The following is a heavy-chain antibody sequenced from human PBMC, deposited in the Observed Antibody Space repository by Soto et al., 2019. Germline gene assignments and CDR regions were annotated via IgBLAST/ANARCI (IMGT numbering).Heavy chain of an antibody. CDR2: ISYDGSNK. V-gene: IGHV3-30*18. CDR3: AKDLVVPAAKDYYYYGMDV. J-gene: IGHJ6*02. Sequence: GGSLRLSCAASGFTFSSYGMHWVRQAPGKGLEWVAVISYDGSNKYHAGSVKGRFTISRDNSKNTLYLQMNSLRAEDTAVYYCAKDLVVPAAKDYYYYGMDVWGQGTTVTVSS. CDR1: GFTFSSYG. D-gene: IGHD2-2*01.